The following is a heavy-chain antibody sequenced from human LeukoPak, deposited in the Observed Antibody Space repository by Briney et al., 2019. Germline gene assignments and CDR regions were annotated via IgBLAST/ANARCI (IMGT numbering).Heavy chain of an antibody. CDR3: ARGTLIQLWLIDY. D-gene: IGHD5-18*01. CDR2: ISSSGNTI. Sequence: GGSLRLSCAASGFTFSSYGMSWVRQAPGKGLEWVSYISSSGNTIYYADSVKGRFTISRDNAKNSLFLQMNSLRAEDTAVYYCARGTLIQLWLIDYWGQGTLVTVSS. V-gene: IGHV3-48*01. J-gene: IGHJ4*02. CDR1: GFTFSSYG.